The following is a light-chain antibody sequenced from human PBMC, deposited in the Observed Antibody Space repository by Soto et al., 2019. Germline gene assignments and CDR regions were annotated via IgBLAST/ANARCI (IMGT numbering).Light chain of an antibody. CDR3: CLYTASYSV. CDR1: SSDVGGFDF. Sequence: QSVLTQPRSVSGSPGQSVAISCTATSSDVGGFDFVSWYQQHPGKAPKLVIYDVSKRPSGVPDRFSGSRSGDTASLTISGLQAEDEDDYYCCLYTASYSVFGGGTKLTVL. V-gene: IGLV2-11*01. J-gene: IGLJ3*02. CDR2: DVS.